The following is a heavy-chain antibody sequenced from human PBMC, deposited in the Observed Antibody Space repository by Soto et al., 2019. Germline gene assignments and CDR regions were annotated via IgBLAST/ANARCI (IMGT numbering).Heavy chain of an antibody. J-gene: IGHJ4*02. V-gene: IGHV3-64D*06. CDR2: IFYSGSGS. CDR1: GFIFSTFG. CDR3: VRGPSRGSSLFGTLDY. Sequence: GGSLRLSCSASGFIFSTFGMFWVRQAPGQGLEYVSAIFYSGSGSYYADPVRGRFTVSRDNSKNMFYLQMSSLRVEDTALYFCVRGPSRGSSLFGTLDYWGQGNQVTVSS. D-gene: IGHD3-3*01.